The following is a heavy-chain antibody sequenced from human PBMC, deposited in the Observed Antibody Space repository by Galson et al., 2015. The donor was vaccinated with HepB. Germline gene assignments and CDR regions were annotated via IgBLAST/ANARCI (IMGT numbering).Heavy chain of an antibody. V-gene: IGHV3-15*01. J-gene: IGHJ6*02. CDR3: TTVPVYGDYYYGMDV. CDR2: IKSKTDGGTT. Sequence: SLRLSCAASGFTFSNAWMSWVRQAPGKGLEWVGRIKSKTDGGTTDYAAPVKGRFTISRDDSKNTLYLQMNSLKTEDTAVYYCTTVPVYGDYYYGMDVWGQGTTVTVSS. CDR1: GFTFSNAW. D-gene: IGHD4-17*01.